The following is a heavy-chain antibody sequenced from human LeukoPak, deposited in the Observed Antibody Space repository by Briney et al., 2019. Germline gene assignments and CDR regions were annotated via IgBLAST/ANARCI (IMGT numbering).Heavy chain of an antibody. CDR2: IWYDGSNK. D-gene: IGHD3-3*01. CDR1: GFTFSSYG. CDR3: AKDPFGVRSYYYYYYGMDV. Sequence: PGGSLRLSCAASGFTFSSYGMHWVRQAPGKGLEWVAVIWYDGSNKYYADSVKGRFTISRDNSKNTLHLQMNSLRAEDTAVYYCAKDPFGVRSYYYYYYGMDVWGQGTTVTVSS. V-gene: IGHV3-30*02. J-gene: IGHJ6*02.